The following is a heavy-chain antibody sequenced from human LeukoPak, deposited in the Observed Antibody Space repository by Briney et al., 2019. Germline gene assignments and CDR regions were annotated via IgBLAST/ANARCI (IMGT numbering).Heavy chain of an antibody. CDR3: ARVGTGYNLGPIGYYYYYMDV. CDR2: VYYSGST. J-gene: IGHJ6*03. D-gene: IGHD5-24*01. V-gene: IGHV4-59*01. CDR1: GGSISSYY. Sequence: PSETQSLTCTVSGGSISSYYCSWIRQPPGKGLEWIGYVYYSGSTNYNPSLKSRVTISVDTSKNQFSLKLGSVTAADTAVYYCARVGTGYNLGPIGYYYYYMDVWGKGTTVTVSS.